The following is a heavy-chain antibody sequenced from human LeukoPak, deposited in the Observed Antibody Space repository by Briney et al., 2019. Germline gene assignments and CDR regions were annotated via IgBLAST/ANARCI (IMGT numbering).Heavy chain of an antibody. D-gene: IGHD3-10*01. CDR1: GFTFSSYT. CDR3: AKDSSPSYYGSGSFFDY. Sequence: PGGSLRLSCAASGFTFSSYTMSWVRQAPGKGLEWVSTITTSDGNTYYADSVKGRFTISRDNSKNTLYLQMNSLRAEDTAVYYCAKDSSPSYYGSGSFFDYWGQGTLVTVSS. J-gene: IGHJ4*02. V-gene: IGHV3-23*01. CDR2: ITTSDGNT.